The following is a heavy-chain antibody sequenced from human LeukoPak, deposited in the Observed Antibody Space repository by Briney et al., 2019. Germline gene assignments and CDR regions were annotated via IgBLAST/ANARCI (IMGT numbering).Heavy chain of an antibody. Sequence: PGGSLRLSCAASGFTFSSYAMSWVRQAPGKGLGWVSAISGSGGSTYYADSVKGRFTISRDNSKNTLYLQMNSLRAEDTAVYYCAKIGPKDCSSTSCYEEDYYYYGMDVWGQGTTVTVSS. CDR1: GFTFSSYA. CDR3: AKIGPKDCSSTSCYEEDYYYYGMDV. D-gene: IGHD2-2*01. J-gene: IGHJ6*02. CDR2: ISGSGGST. V-gene: IGHV3-23*01.